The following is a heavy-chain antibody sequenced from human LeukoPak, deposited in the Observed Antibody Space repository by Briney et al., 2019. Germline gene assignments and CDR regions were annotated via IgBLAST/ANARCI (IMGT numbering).Heavy chain of an antibody. J-gene: IGHJ4*02. CDR1: GCTFSSYN. D-gene: IGHD5-24*01. CDR3: ARQWLQSSFDY. Sequence: GGSLRLSCAASGCTFSSYNMDWVRQAPGKGLEWVSSISSSSSYIYYADSVKGRFTISRANAHNSLYLQMNGLRAEDTAVYYCARQWLQSSFDYWGQGTLVTVSS. CDR2: ISSSSSYI. V-gene: IGHV3-21*01.